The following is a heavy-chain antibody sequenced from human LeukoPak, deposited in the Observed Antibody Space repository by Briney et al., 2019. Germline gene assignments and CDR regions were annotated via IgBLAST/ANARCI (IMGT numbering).Heavy chain of an antibody. CDR1: GFTFDYYA. CDR3: AKADYDGSGSYYNVVYYYDMDV. CDR2: ISWEGGST. J-gene: IGHJ6*04. D-gene: IGHD3-10*01. V-gene: IGHV3-43D*03. Sequence: PGGFLRLSCAASGFTFDYYAMHWVRPAPGKGLGWVSIISWEGGSTYYADSVQGRFTVSRDNSQNSLYLQTNSLRAEDTALYYCAKADYDGSGSYYNVVYYYDMDVWGKENTVTVSS.